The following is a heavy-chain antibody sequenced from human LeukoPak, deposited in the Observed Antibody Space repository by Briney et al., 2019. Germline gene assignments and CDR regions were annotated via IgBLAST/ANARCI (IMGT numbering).Heavy chain of an antibody. D-gene: IGHD1-26*01. CDR3: ARDSGSYYGKIPGDYFDY. CDR2: ISAYNGNT. CDR1: GYTFTSYG. V-gene: IGHV1-18*01. Sequence: ASVKVSCKASGYTFTSYGISWVRQAPGQGLEWMGWISAYNGNTNYAQKLQGRVTITADESTSTAYMELSSLRSEDTAVYYCARDSGSYYGKIPGDYFDYWGQGTLVTVSS. J-gene: IGHJ4*02.